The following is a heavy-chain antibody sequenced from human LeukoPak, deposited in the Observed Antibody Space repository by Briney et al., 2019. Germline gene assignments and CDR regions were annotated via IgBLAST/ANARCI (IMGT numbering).Heavy chain of an antibody. D-gene: IGHD2-2*01. V-gene: IGHV4-39*07. CDR3: AKDPWSGVPAAFDY. J-gene: IGHJ4*02. CDR2: IYHSGST. CDR1: GGSISSGTYY. Sequence: SETLSLTCTVSGGSISSGTYYWAWIRQSPGKGLECIGSIYHSGSTYYNPSFKSRVTMSVDTSKNQFSLKLSSLTAADTAVYYCAKDPWSGVPAAFDYWGQGTLVTVSS.